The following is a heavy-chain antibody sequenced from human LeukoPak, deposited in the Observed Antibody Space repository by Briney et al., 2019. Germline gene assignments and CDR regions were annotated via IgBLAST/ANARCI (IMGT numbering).Heavy chain of an antibody. CDR3: ARDGGFLRYFDTGLNPIDY. D-gene: IGHD3-9*01. CDR2: IYTSGST. CDR1: GGSFSGYY. V-gene: IGHV4-4*07. Sequence: PSETLSLTLAVYGGSFSGYYCSWIRQPAGKGLEWIGRIYTSGSTNYNPSLKSRVTMSVDTSKNQFSLKLSSVTAADTAVYYCARDGGFLRYFDTGLNPIDYWGQGTLVTVSS. J-gene: IGHJ4*02.